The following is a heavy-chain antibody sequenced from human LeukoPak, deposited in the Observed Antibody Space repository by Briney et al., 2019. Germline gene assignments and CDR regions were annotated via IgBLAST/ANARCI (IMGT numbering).Heavy chain of an antibody. D-gene: IGHD6-19*01. CDR2: ISYDGSNK. CDR1: GFTFSSYA. CDR3: AKGRSIRRIAVADYFDY. J-gene: IGHJ4*02. V-gene: IGHV3-30*18. Sequence: GGSLRLSCAASGFTFSSYAMSWVRQAPGKGLEWVAVISYDGSNKYYADSVKGRFTISRDNSKNTLYLQMNSLRAEDTAVYYCAKGRSIRRIAVADYFDYWGQGTLVTVSS.